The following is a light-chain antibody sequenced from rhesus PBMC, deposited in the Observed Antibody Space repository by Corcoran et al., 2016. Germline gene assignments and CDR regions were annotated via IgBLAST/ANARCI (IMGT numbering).Light chain of an antibody. Sequence: EIVMTQSPATLSLSPGERATLSCRASQSVSSSLAWYQQKPGQAPRLLNYGASSRATGIPDRFTGSGSGTELTLTISSLEPEDFAVYYCQQYRNWPLTFGGGTKVEIK. CDR2: GAS. V-gene: IGKV3-42*03. CDR1: QSVSSS. J-gene: IGKJ4*01. CDR3: QQYRNWPLT.